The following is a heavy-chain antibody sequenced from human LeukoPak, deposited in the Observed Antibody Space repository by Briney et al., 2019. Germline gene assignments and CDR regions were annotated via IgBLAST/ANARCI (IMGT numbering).Heavy chain of an antibody. D-gene: IGHD5-12*01. CDR2: ISGSGGST. CDR3: AREGYSGYVGY. V-gene: IGHV3-23*01. Sequence: SGGSLRLSCAASGFTFSSYSMNWVRQAPGKGLEWVSAISGSGGSTYYADSVKGRFTISRDNSKNTLYLQMNSLRAEDTAVYYCAREGYSGYVGYWGQGTLVTVSS. J-gene: IGHJ4*02. CDR1: GFTFSSYS.